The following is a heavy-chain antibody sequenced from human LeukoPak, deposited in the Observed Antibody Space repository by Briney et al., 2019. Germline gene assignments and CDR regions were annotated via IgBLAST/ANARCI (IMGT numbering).Heavy chain of an antibody. Sequence: SETPSLTCTVSGGSITSGGYYFSWVRQYPGKGLEWIGYIYYSGSSYYNPSLESRISMSADTSKKQFSLKLTSVTAADTAVYFCARGGGVGCSGGSCFLDYWGPGTLVTVSS. V-gene: IGHV4-31*03. D-gene: IGHD2-15*01. CDR3: ARGGGVGCSGGSCFLDY. J-gene: IGHJ4*02. CDR2: IYYSGSS. CDR1: GGSITSGGYY.